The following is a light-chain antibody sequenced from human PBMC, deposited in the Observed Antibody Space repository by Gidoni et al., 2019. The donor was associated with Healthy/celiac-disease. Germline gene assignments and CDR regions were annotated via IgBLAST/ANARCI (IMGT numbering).Light chain of an antibody. CDR3: QQYDNLPLT. J-gene: IGKJ4*01. CDR1: QDISNY. Sequence: DIPMTQSPSSLSASVGDRVTITCQASQDISNYLNWYQQKPGKAPKLLIYDASNLETGVPSRVSGSGSGTEFTFTISSLQPEDIATYYCQQYDNLPLTFGGXTKVEIK. V-gene: IGKV1-33*01. CDR2: DAS.